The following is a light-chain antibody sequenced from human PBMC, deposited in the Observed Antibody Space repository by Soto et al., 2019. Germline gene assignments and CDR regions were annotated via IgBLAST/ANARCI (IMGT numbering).Light chain of an antibody. CDR1: HSVSSFY. Sequence: EIVLTQSPGTLSLSPGERATLSCRASHSVSSFYLAWYQQKPGQAPRLLINGAANRATGIPDRFSGSGSGTDFTLTISRLEPEDFATYYCLQDYNYPYTFGQGTKLEIK. CDR2: GAA. J-gene: IGKJ2*01. V-gene: IGKV3-20*01. CDR3: LQDYNYPYT.